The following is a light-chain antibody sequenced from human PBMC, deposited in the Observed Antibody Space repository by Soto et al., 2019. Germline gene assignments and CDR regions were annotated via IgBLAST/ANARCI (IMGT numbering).Light chain of an antibody. CDR2: GAS. CDR1: QSVSSSY. Sequence: EIVLTQSPGTLSSSPGDRATLSCRASQSVSSSYLAWYQKQPGQAPRLLIYGASSRATGIPDRFSGSGSGTDFTLTISRLEPEDFAAYYCQQYGSSSWTFGQGTKVDVK. CDR3: QQYGSSSWT. V-gene: IGKV3-20*01. J-gene: IGKJ1*01.